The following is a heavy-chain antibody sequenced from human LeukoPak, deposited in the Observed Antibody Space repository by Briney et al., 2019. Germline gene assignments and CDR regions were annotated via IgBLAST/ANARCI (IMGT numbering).Heavy chain of an antibody. CDR1: GYTFTSYG. J-gene: IGHJ2*01. D-gene: IGHD3-3*01. CDR3: ARVVTIFGVVIIRGGDWYFDL. Sequence: GASVKVSCKASGYTFTSYGISLVRQAPGQGLEWMGWISAYNGNTNYAQKLQGRVTMTTDTSTSTAYMELRSLRSDDTAVYYCARVVTIFGVVIIRGGDWYFDLWGRGTLVTVSS. V-gene: IGHV1-18*01. CDR2: ISAYNGNT.